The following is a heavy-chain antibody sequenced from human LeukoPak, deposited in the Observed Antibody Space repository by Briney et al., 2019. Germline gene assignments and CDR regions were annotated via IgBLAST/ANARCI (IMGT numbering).Heavy chain of an antibody. J-gene: IGHJ4*02. D-gene: IGHD6-13*01. V-gene: IGHV1-69*04. CDR3: ASRAAAGTLFDY. CDR1: GYTFTSYG. Sequence: SVKVSCKASGYTFTSYGISWVRQAPGQGLEWMGRIIPILGIANYAQKFQGRVTITADKSTSTAYMELSSLRSEDTAVYYCASRAAAGTLFDYWGQGTLVTVSS. CDR2: IIPILGIA.